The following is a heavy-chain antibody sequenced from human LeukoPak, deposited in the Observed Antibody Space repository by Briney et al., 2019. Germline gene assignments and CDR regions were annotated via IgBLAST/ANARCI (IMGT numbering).Heavy chain of an antibody. CDR1: GFTFSSYS. Sequence: PGGSLRLSCAASGFTFSSYSMNWVRQAPGKGLEWVSSISSSSSYIYYADSVKGRFTISRDNAKNSLYLQMNSLGAEDTAVYYCARDPSSGYPYYYYYYGMDVWGQGTTVTVSS. J-gene: IGHJ6*02. CDR3: ARDPSSGYPYYYYYYGMDV. D-gene: IGHD3-22*01. V-gene: IGHV3-21*01. CDR2: ISSSSSYI.